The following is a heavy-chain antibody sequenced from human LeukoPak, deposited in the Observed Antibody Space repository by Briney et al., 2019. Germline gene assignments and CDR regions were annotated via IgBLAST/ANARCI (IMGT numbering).Heavy chain of an antibody. V-gene: IGHV3-30-3*01. CDR1: GFTFSSYA. Sequence: GRSLRLSCAASGFTFSSYAMHWVHQAPGKGLEWVAVISYDGSNKYYADSVKGRFTISRDNSKNTLYLQMNSLRAEDTAVYYCARGTVGGSYFDYWGQGTLVTVSS. CDR3: ARGTVGGSYFDY. J-gene: IGHJ4*02. CDR2: ISYDGSNK. D-gene: IGHD1-26*01.